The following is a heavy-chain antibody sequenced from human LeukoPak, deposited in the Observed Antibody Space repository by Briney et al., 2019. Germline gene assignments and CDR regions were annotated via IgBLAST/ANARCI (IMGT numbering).Heavy chain of an antibody. Sequence: ASVKVSCKASGYIFTTYSISWVRQAPGQGLEWMGWISTYSGNINYAQKFQGRVTMTTDTSTSTAYMELRSLRSDDTAMYYCAIDRPSAIGTTARFDPWGQRTLVAVSS. CDR3: AIDRPSAIGTTARFDP. V-gene: IGHV1-18*04. D-gene: IGHD1-1*01. J-gene: IGHJ5*02. CDR2: ISTYSGNI. CDR1: GYIFTTYS.